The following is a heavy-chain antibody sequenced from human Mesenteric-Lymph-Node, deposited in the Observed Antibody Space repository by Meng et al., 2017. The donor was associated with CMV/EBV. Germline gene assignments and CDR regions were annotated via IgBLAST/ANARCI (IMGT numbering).Heavy chain of an antibody. D-gene: IGHD2-2*01. Sequence: ASVKVSCKASGYTFTSYYVHWVRQAPGQGLEWMGIINPSSGSTTYVQKFQGRVTMTRDTSTSTLYMELSSLSSDDTAVYYCAREGGMRRGPLGYCSSTSCYWYYYGMDVWGQGTTVTVSS. V-gene: IGHV1-46*01. J-gene: IGHJ6*02. CDR3: AREGGMRRGPLGYCSSTSCYWYYYGMDV. CDR2: INPSSGST. CDR1: GYTFTSYY.